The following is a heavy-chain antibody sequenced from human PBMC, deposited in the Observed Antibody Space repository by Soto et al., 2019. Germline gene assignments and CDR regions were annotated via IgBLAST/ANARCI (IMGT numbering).Heavy chain of an antibody. Sequence: EVQLVETGGGLIQPGGSLRLSCAASGFTVSSNYMSWVRQAPGKGLEWVSVIYSGGSTYYADSVKGRFTISRDNSKNTLYLQMNSLRAEDTAVYYCARGPGYSSGWYRRGYYFDYWGQGTLVTVSS. CDR1: GFTVSSNY. CDR3: ARGPGYSSGWYRRGYYFDY. CDR2: IYSGGST. J-gene: IGHJ4*02. V-gene: IGHV3-53*02. D-gene: IGHD6-19*01.